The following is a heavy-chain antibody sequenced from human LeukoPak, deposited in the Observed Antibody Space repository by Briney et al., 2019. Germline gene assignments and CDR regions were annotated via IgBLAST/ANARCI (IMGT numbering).Heavy chain of an antibody. J-gene: IGHJ4*02. CDR1: GGSFSGYY. Sequence: PSETLSLTCAVYGGSFSGYYWSWIRQPPGKGLEWIGEINHSGSTNYNPSLKSRVTISVDTSKNQFSLKLSSVTAVDTAVYYCARGLRGYSYGYVHWGQGTLVTVSS. CDR3: ARGLRGYSYGYVH. D-gene: IGHD5-18*01. V-gene: IGHV4-34*01. CDR2: INHSGST.